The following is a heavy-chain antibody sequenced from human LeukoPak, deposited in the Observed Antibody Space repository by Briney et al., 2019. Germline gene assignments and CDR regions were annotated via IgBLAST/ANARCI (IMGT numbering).Heavy chain of an antibody. J-gene: IGHJ6*02. CDR1: GGSISSYY. D-gene: IGHD6-19*01. Sequence: SETLSLTCTVSGGSISSYYWSWIRQPPGKGLEWIGYIYYSGSTNYNPSLKSRVTISVDTSKNQFSLKLSSVTAADTAVYYCARSARAVAGHRYYYGMDVWGQGTTVTVSS. CDR3: ARSARAVAGHRYYYGMDV. CDR2: IYYSGST. V-gene: IGHV4-59*01.